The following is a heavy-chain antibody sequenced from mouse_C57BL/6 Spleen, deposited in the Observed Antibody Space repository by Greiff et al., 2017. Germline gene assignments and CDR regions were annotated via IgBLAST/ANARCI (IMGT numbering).Heavy chain of an antibody. D-gene: IGHD2-4*01. CDR2: IRNKANNHAT. CDR3: TRGDYDVFDY. V-gene: IGHV6-6*01. J-gene: IGHJ2*01. CDR1: GFTFSDAW. Sequence: EVKVEESGGGLVQPGGSMKLSCAASGFTFSDAWMDWVRPSPEKGLEWVAEIRNKANNHATYYAESVKGRFTISRDDSKSSVYLQMNSVRAEDTGIYYCTRGDYDVFDYWGQGTTLTVSS.